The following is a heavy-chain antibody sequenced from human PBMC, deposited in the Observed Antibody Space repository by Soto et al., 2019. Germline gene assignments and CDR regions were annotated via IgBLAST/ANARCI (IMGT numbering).Heavy chain of an antibody. D-gene: IGHD1-7*01. V-gene: IGHV4-39*01. CDR1: GGAISSSNSY. CDR3: AKTGNTGYYYYYMDV. Sequence: PSETLSLTCSVSGGAISSSNSYWGWIRQPPGKGLEWIGSMYYSGSAYYNPSLKSRVTISVDTSKNQFSLRLSSVTAADTAMYFCAKTGNTGYYYYYMDVWGRGTTVTVSS. CDR2: MYYSGSA. J-gene: IGHJ6*03.